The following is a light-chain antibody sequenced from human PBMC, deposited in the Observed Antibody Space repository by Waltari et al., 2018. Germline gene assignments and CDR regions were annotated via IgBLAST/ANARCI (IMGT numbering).Light chain of an antibody. CDR3: QQYNSYSWT. J-gene: IGKJ1*01. Sequence: DIQMTQSPSTLSASVGDRVHITSRASQSISSWLAWYQQKPGKAPKLLIYKASSLESGVPSRFSGSGSGTEFTLTISSLQPDDFATYYCQQYNSYSWTFGQGTKVEIK. V-gene: IGKV1-5*03. CDR1: QSISSW. CDR2: KAS.